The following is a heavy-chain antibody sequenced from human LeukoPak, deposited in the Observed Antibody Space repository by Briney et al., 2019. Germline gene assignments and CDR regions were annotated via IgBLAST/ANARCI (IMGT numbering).Heavy chain of an antibody. V-gene: IGHV3-30*01. D-gene: IGHD1-7*01. Sequence: GRSLRLSCAASGFTFSSYAMPWVRQAPGKGLEWVALISYDGSYKVYADSVKGRFTISRDNSKNTLYLQMNSLRAEDAAVYYCARSWNYNTGYFQHWGQGTLVTVSS. CDR2: ISYDGSYK. CDR1: GFTFSSYA. CDR3: ARSWNYNTGYFQH. J-gene: IGHJ1*01.